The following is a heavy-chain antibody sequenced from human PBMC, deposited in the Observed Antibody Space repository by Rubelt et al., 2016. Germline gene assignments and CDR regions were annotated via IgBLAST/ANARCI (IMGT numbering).Heavy chain of an antibody. Sequence: MGGIIPIFGTANYAQKLQGRVTMTTDTSTSTAYMELRSLRSDDTAVYYCARGLAEYYFDYWGQGTLVTVSS. J-gene: IGHJ4*02. D-gene: IGHD3-3*02. CDR2: IIPIFGTA. V-gene: IGHV1-69*05. CDR3: ARGLAEYYFDY.